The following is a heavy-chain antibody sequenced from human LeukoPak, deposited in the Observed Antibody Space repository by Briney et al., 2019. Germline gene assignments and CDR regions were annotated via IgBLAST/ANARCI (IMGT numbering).Heavy chain of an antibody. CDR1: GFTFSSYG. CDR3: AKHAGYSSGWYYYYYGMDV. CDR2: ISYDGSNK. D-gene: IGHD6-19*01. V-gene: IGHV3-30*18. Sequence: GGSLRLSCAASGFTFSSYGMHWVRQAPGKGLEWVAVISYDGSNKYYADSVKGRFTISRDNSKNTLYLQMNSLRAEDTAVYYCAKHAGYSSGWYYYYYGMDVWGQGTTVTVSS. J-gene: IGHJ6*02.